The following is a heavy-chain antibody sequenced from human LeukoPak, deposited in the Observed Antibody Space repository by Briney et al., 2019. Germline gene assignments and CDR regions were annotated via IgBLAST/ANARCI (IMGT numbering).Heavy chain of an antibody. CDR3: ARDLSLWDSSGFYYFDY. CDR1: GFTFSSYS. D-gene: IGHD3-22*01. V-gene: IGHV3-21*05. CDR2: ISSSSSSI. Sequence: GGSLRLSCAASGFTFSSYSMSWVRQAPGKGLEWVSYISSSSSSIYYADSVKGRFTISRDNAKNSLYLQMNSLRAEDTAVYYCARDLSLWDSSGFYYFDYWGQGTLVTVSS. J-gene: IGHJ4*02.